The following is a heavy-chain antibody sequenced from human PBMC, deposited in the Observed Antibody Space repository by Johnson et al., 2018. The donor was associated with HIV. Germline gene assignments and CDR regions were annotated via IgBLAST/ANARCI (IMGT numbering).Heavy chain of an antibody. Sequence: QVQLVESGGGVVQPGRSLRLSCAASGFSFSPYALHWVRQAQGKGLEWVAFIRYDGSNKYYADSVKGRFPISRDNAKNSLYLQMNSLRAEDTAGDYCARVGAGDNSEGAFDIWGQGTMVTVSS. V-gene: IGHV3-33*08. CDR1: GFSFSPYA. CDR3: ARVGAGDNSEGAFDI. J-gene: IGHJ3*02. CDR2: IRYDGSNK. D-gene: IGHD4-23*01.